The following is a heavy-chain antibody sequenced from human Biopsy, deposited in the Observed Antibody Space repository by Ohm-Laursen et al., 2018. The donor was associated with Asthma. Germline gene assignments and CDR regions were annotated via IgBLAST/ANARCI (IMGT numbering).Heavy chain of an antibody. V-gene: IGHV3-48*01. CDR2: IRNSSSAI. CDR1: GFTFSSYS. Sequence: RLSCAASGFTFSSYSMNWVRQAPGMGLEWVSYIRNSSSAIYYADSVKGRFTISRDNAKNSLYLQMNSLRAEDTAVYYCARISGHRGYWGQGTLVTVSS. CDR3: ARISGHRGY. D-gene: IGHD5-12*01. J-gene: IGHJ4*02.